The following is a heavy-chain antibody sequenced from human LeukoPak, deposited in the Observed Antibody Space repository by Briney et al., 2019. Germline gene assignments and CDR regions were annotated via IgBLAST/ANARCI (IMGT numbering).Heavy chain of an antibody. V-gene: IGHV1-18*01. J-gene: IGHJ6*02. CDR1: GYTFTSYA. D-gene: IGHD5-12*01. CDR3: ARVDGYSGNYGYDMDV. Sequence: GASVKVSCKASGYTFTSYAMNWVRQATGQGLEWMGWISAYNGNTNYAQKFQGRVTMTTDTSTSTAYMELRSLRSDDTAVYYCARVDGYSGNYGYDMDVWGQGTTVTVSS. CDR2: ISAYNGNT.